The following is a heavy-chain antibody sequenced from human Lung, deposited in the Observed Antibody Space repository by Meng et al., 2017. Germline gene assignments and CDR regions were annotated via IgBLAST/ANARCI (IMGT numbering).Heavy chain of an antibody. J-gene: IGHJ4*02. Sequence: SETLSLTCTVSGGSISSSSYYWGWIRQPPGKGLEWIGSIYYSGSTYYNPSLKSRVTISVDTSKNQFSLKLSSVTAADTAVYYCARGADPVANTRRGFDYWGQGTLVTVSS. V-gene: IGHV4-39*07. CDR3: ARGADPVANTRRGFDY. D-gene: IGHD5-12*01. CDR2: IYYSGST. CDR1: GGSISSSSYY.